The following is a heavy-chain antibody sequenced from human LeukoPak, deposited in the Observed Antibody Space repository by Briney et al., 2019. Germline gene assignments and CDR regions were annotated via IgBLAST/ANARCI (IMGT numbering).Heavy chain of an antibody. V-gene: IGHV3-21*01. D-gene: IGHD2-2*02. Sequence: GGSLRLSCAASGFTFSSYSMNWVRQAPGKGLEWVSSISSSSSYIYYADSVKGRFTISRDNAKNSLYLQMNSLRAEDTAVYYCARDAVRYCSSTSCYSWFDPWGQGTLVTVSS. CDR3: ARDAVRYCSSTSCYSWFDP. CDR2: ISSSSSYI. J-gene: IGHJ5*02. CDR1: GFTFSSYS.